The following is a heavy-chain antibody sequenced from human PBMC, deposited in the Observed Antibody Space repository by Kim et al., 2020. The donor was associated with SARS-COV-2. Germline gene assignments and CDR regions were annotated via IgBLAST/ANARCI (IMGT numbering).Heavy chain of an antibody. D-gene: IGHD3-10*01. CDR3: ALVYGSGSYCFD. CDR2: AYTGDDT. V-gene: IGHV3-66*01. CDR1: GFSVTANY. Sequence: GGSLRLSCSTSGFSVTANYMSWVRQAPGKGPECVSVAYTGDDTFYADSVKGRFTIFRDISNNTTNLQMYSLRAADTAIYYCALVYGSGSYCFD. J-gene: IGHJ3*01.